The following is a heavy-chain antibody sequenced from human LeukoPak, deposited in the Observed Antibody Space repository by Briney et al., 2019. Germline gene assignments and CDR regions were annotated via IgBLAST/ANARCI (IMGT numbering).Heavy chain of an antibody. D-gene: IGHD3-10*01. CDR3: ARIGLGVSFGSGFDY. CDR2: ISYDGRDQ. Sequence: GRSLRLSCVASGFSLRGYAMHWVRQAPGKGGLEWVTMISYDGRDQYYADSVKGRFTIPRDDSKNTLFLQMNSLRVEDTAMYHCARIGLGVSFGSGFDYWGQGTLVTVTS. J-gene: IGHJ4*02. V-gene: IGHV3-30-3*01. CDR1: GFSLRGYA.